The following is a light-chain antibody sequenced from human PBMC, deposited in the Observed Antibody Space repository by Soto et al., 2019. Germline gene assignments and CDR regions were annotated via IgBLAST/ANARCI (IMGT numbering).Light chain of an antibody. Sequence: SYELTQPLSVSVGLGQTAELTCVENNIGSKNVHWYQQRPGQAPVLVIYRDSNRPSGIPERFSGSNSGNTATLTISRAQAGDEADYFCQVWDSTTVWVFGGGTKLTVL. CDR2: RDS. CDR1: NIGSKN. V-gene: IGLV3-9*01. CDR3: QVWDSTTVWV. J-gene: IGLJ3*02.